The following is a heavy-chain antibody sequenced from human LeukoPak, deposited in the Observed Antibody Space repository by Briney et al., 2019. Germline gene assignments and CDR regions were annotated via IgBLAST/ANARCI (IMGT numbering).Heavy chain of an antibody. V-gene: IGHV4-31*03. CDR2: IYYSGST. CDR1: GGSISSGGYY. CDR3: ASQRGFYDYVWGSYRPSYHFDY. Sequence: SQTLSLTCTVSGGSISSGGYYWSWIRQHPGKGLEWIGYIYYSGSTYYNPSLKSRVTISVDTSKNQFSLKLSSVTAADTAVYYCASQRGFYDYVWGSYRPSYHFDYWGQGTLVTVSS. D-gene: IGHD3-16*02. J-gene: IGHJ4*02.